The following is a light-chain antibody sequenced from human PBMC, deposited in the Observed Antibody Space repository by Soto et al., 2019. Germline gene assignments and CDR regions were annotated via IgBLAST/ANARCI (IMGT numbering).Light chain of an antibody. CDR1: SSNIGAGYD. CDR2: GNS. V-gene: IGLV1-40*01. J-gene: IGLJ3*02. Sequence: QSVLTQPPSVSGALGQRVTISCTGSSSNIGAGYDVHWYQQLPGTAPKLLIYGNSNRPSGVPDRFSGSKSGTSASLAITGLQAEDEADYYCQSYDSSLRGVFGGGTKFTVL. CDR3: QSYDSSLRGV.